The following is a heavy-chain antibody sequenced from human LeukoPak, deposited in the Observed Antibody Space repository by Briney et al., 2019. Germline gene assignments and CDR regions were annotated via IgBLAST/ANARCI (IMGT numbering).Heavy chain of an antibody. CDR1: GGSFSGYY. D-gene: IGHD3-16*02. J-gene: IGHJ5*02. CDR3: ARVWYDYVWGSYRFNWFDP. V-gene: IGHV4-34*01. Sequence: PSETLSLTCAVYGGSFSGYYWSWIRQPPGKGLEWIGEINHSGSTNYNPSLKSRVTISVDTSKNQFSLKLSSVTAADTAVYYCARVWYDYVWGSYRFNWFDPWGQGTLVTVSS. CDR2: INHSGST.